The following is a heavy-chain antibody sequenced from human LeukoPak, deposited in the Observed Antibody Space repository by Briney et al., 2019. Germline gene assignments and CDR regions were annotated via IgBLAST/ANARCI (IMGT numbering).Heavy chain of an antibody. J-gene: IGHJ6*02. D-gene: IGHD4-11*01. CDR3: AKDLAVTTFDYYYGMDV. CDR2: MNSDGRST. V-gene: IGHV3-74*01. Sequence: GGSLRLSCAASGFAFGDNWMHWVRQAPGKGLVWVSRMNSDGRSTYYADSVKGRFTISRDNSKNTLYLQMNSLRAEDTAVYYCAKDLAVTTFDYYYGMDVWGQGTTVTVSS. CDR1: GFAFGDNW.